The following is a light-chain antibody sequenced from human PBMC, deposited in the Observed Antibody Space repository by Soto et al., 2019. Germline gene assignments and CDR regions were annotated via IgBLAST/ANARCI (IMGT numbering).Light chain of an antibody. CDR2: DAS. CDR1: QSISSW. V-gene: IGKV1-5*01. J-gene: IGKJ1*01. CDR3: QQYNNYWT. Sequence: DIPMTQSPSTLSASVGDRVTITCRASQSISSWLAWYQQKPGKAPKLLIYDASNLESGVPSRFSGSGSGTEFSLTISSLQPDDFATYYCQQYNNYWTFGQGTRVEIK.